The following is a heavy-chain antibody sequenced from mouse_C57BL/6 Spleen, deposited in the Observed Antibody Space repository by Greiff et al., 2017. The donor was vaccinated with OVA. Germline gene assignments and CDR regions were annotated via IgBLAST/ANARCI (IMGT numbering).Heavy chain of an antibody. CDR1: GYAFSRYW. CDR2: IYPGDGDT. CDR3: ARGDSNYSWFAY. J-gene: IGHJ3*01. V-gene: IGHV1-80*01. Sequence: QVQLQQSGAELVKPGASVKISCKASGYAFSRYWMNWVKQRPGKGLEWIGQIYPGDGDTNYNGKFKGKATLTADKSSSTAYMQLSSLTSEDSAVYFCARGDSNYSWFAYWGQGTLVTVSA. D-gene: IGHD2-5*01.